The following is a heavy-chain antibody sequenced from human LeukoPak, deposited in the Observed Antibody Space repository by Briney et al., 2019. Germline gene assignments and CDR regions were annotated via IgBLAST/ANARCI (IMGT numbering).Heavy chain of an antibody. Sequence: EASVKVSCKASGGTFSSYTISWVRQAPGQGLEWMGRIIPILGIANYAQKFQGRVTITADKSTSTAYMELSSLRSEDTAVYYCASPGRLTTMVRGVNDYWGQGTLVTVSS. CDR2: IIPILGIA. CDR3: ASPGRLTTMVRGVNDY. V-gene: IGHV1-69*02. J-gene: IGHJ4*02. D-gene: IGHD3-10*01. CDR1: GGTFSSYT.